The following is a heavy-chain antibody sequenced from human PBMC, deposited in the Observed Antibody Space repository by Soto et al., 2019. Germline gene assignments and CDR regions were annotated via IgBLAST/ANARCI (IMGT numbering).Heavy chain of an antibody. CDR2: IYYSGST. Sequence: PSETLSLTCTVSGGSISSSSYYWGWIRQPPGKGLEWIGSIYYSGSTYYNPSLKSRVTISVDTSKNQFSLKLSSVTAADTAVYYCARFLMMATDYWGKGTLVTVSS. J-gene: IGHJ4*02. V-gene: IGHV4-39*01. CDR3: ARFLMMATDY. CDR1: GGSISSSSYY. D-gene: IGHD5-12*01.